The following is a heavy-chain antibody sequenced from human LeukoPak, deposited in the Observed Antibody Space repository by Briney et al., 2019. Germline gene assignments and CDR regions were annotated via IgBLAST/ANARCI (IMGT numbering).Heavy chain of an antibody. CDR1: GFTFSNYG. Sequence: PGGSLRLSCAASGFTFSNYGMHWVRQAPGKGLEWVAFIRYDGTNKYYADSVKGRFTISRDNSKNTLYLQMNSLRAEDTAVYYCAKERVVGVPAAILGVDAFDIWGQGTMVTVSS. V-gene: IGHV3-30*02. D-gene: IGHD2-2*01. CDR2: IRYDGTNK. J-gene: IGHJ3*02. CDR3: AKERVVGVPAAILGVDAFDI.